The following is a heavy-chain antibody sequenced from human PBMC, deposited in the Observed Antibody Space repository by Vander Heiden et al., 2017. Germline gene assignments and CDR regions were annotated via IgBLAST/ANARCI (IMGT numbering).Heavy chain of an antibody. D-gene: IGHD2-21*02. CDR1: GFTFDDYA. V-gene: IGHV3-9*01. Sequence: EVQLVESGGGLVQPGRSLRLSCAASGFTFDDYAMHWVRQAPGKGLEWVSGISWNSGSIGYADSVKGRFTISRDNAKNSLYLQMNSLRAEDTALYYCAKGPGVVTATFFDYWGQGTLVTVSS. CDR3: AKGPGVVTATFFDY. J-gene: IGHJ4*02. CDR2: ISWNSGSI.